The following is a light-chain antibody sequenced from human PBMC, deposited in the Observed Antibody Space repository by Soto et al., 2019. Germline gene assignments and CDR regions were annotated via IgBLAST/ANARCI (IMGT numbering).Light chain of an antibody. CDR1: QSLSSIN. V-gene: IGKV3-20*01. CDR3: QQYDTLPRT. CDR2: GTS. Sequence: EIVMTQSPATLSVSPGERATLSCRASQSLSSINLAWFQQKPGQAPRLLIYGTSSRATGIPDRFNGSGSGTDFTLTISRLEPEDSAVYYCQQYDTLPRTFGQGTKVDIK. J-gene: IGKJ1*01.